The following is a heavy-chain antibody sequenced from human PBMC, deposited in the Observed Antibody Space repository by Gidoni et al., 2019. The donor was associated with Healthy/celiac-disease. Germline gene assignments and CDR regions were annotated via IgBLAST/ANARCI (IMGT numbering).Heavy chain of an antibody. D-gene: IGHD3-9*01. J-gene: IGHJ3*02. CDR2: ISSSSSYI. V-gene: IGHV3-21*01. CDR1: GFTFSRHS. Sequence: EVQLVESGGGLVKPGGSLRLPCEASGFTFSRHSMNWVRQAPGKGLEWVSSISSSSSYIYYADSVKGRFTISRDNAKNSLYLQMNSLRAEDTAVYYCARDLRLRYFDWLWDAFDIWGQGTMVTVSS. CDR3: ARDLRLRYFDWLWDAFDI.